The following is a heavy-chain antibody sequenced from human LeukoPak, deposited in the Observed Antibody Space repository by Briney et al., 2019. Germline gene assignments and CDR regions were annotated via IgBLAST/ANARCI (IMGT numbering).Heavy chain of an antibody. Sequence: GGSLRLSCAASGFTFSNAWMNWVRQAPGKGLEWVGRIKSKTDGGTTDYAAPVKGRFTISRDDSKNTLYLQMNSLRAEDTAVYYCAKGHRWHSAAAADYWGQGTLVTVSS. D-gene: IGHD6-13*01. CDR2: IKSKTDGGTT. J-gene: IGHJ4*02. CDR3: AKGHRWHSAAAADY. CDR1: GFTFSNAW. V-gene: IGHV3-15*07.